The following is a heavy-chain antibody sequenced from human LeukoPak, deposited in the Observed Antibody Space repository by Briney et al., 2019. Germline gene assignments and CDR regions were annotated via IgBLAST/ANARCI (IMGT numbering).Heavy chain of an antibody. CDR2: INPNSGGT. CDR1: GYTFTDYY. V-gene: IGHV1-2*02. Sequence: ASVKVSFKASGYTFTDYYMHWVRQAPGQGLEWMGWINPNSGGTNYVQKFQGRVTMTRDTSISTVYMELTRLRSDDTAFYYCARDGNFDYWGQGTLVTVSS. D-gene: IGHD1-14*01. J-gene: IGHJ4*02. CDR3: ARDGNFDY.